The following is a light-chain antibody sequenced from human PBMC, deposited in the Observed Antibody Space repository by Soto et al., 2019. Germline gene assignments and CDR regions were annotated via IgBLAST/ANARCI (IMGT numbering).Light chain of an antibody. CDR2: DVS. CDR3: QQYNTVWT. CDR1: QSISSW. Sequence: DIQMTQSPSTLSASVGDRVTITCRASQSISSWLAWYQQKPGKAPKLLIYDVSSLESGVPSRFSGSVSGTEFTLTISSLQPDDFATYDCQQYNTVWTFGQGTKVEIK. V-gene: IGKV1-5*01. J-gene: IGKJ1*01.